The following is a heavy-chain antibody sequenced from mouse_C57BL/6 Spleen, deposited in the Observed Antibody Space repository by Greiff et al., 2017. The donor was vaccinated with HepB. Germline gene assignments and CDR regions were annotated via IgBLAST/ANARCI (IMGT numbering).Heavy chain of an antibody. CDR1: GYAFSSSW. D-gene: IGHD1-1*01. CDR2: IYPGDGDT. Sequence: VQLQQSGPELVKPGASVKISCKASGYAFSSSWMNWVKQRPGKGLEWIGRIYPGDGDTNYNGKFKGKATLTADKSSSTAYMQLSSLTSEDSAVYCCARPGSSPFDYWGQGTTLTVSS. V-gene: IGHV1-82*01. J-gene: IGHJ2*01. CDR3: ARPGSSPFDY.